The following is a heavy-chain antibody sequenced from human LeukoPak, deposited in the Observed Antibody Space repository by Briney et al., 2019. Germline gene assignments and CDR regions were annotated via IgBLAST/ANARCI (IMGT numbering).Heavy chain of an antibody. CDR1: GGSISSGTYY. V-gene: IGHV4-61*02. CDR2: VYTSGNT. Sequence: SETLSLTCTVSGGSISSGTYYWNWIRQPAGKGLEWIGRVYTSGNTNYNPSLKSRVTISVDTSKSQFSLKLSSVTAADTAIYYCARDLLHRGYAFDIWGQGTMVTVSS. D-gene: IGHD5-12*01. CDR3: ARDLLHRGYAFDI. J-gene: IGHJ3*02.